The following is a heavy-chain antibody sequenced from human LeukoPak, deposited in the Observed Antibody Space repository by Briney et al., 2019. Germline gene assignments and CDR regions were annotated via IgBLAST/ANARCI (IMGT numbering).Heavy chain of an antibody. V-gene: IGHV1-2*02. J-gene: IGHJ5*02. Sequence: ASMKVSCKASGYTLTGYYMHWVRQAPGQGLEWMGWINPNSGGTNYAQKFQGRVTMARDTSISTAYMELSRLRSDDTAVYYCASGYDSSGYLTPNNWFDPWGQGTLVTVSS. CDR2: INPNSGGT. CDR1: GYTLTGYY. CDR3: ASGYDSSGYLTPNNWFDP. D-gene: IGHD3-22*01.